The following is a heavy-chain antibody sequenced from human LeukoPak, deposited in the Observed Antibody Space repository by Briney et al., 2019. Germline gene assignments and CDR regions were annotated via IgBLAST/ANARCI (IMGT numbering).Heavy chain of an antibody. J-gene: IGHJ4*02. CDR2: INPNSGGT. D-gene: IGHD3-22*01. Sequence: ASVKVSCKASGYTFTGYYMHWVRQAPGQGLEWMGWINPNSGGTNYAQKFQGWVTMTRDTSISTAYMELSRLRSDDTAVYYCARDRASYYYDTSGDNDYWGQGTLVTVSS. CDR1: GYTFTGYY. V-gene: IGHV1-2*04. CDR3: ARDRASYYYDTSGDNDY.